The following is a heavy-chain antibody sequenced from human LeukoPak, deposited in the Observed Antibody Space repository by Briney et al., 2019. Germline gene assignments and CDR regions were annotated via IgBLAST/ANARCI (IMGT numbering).Heavy chain of an antibody. D-gene: IGHD6-19*01. CDR2: INHSGST. V-gene: IGHV4-34*01. CDR3: ARDIAVAGTRDAPDAFDI. CDR1: GGFFSGYY. Sequence: SETLSLTCAVYGGFFSGYYWSWIRQPPGKGLEWIGEINHSGSTNYNPSLKSRVTISVDTSKNQFSLKLSSVTAADTAVYYCARDIAVAGTRDAPDAFDIWGQGTMVTVSS. J-gene: IGHJ3*02.